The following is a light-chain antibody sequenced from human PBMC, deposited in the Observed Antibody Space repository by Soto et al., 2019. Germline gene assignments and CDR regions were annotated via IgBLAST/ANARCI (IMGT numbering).Light chain of an antibody. Sequence: QSVLTQSPSVSGAPGQRVTISCNGSSSNIGAGYDVHWYQQLPGTAPKLLIYGNSNRPSGVPDRFSGSKSGTSASLAITGLRAEDEADYYCQSYDSSLSGWVFGGGTKLTVL. CDR1: SSNIGAGYD. V-gene: IGLV1-40*01. CDR2: GNS. CDR3: QSYDSSLSGWV. J-gene: IGLJ3*02.